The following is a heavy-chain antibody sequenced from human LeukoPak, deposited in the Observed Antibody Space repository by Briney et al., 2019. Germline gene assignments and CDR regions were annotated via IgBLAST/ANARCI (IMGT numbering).Heavy chain of an antibody. CDR1: GFTFSSYA. V-gene: IGHV3-30*04. CDR2: ISYDGSNK. J-gene: IGHJ4*02. CDR3: VLVRGGGSEY. Sequence: GGSLRLSCAASGFTFSSYAMHWVRQAPGKGLEWVAVISYDGSNKYYADSVKGRFTISRDNSKNTLYLQMNSLRAEDTAVYYCVLVRGGGSEYWGQGTLVTVSS. D-gene: IGHD3-10*01.